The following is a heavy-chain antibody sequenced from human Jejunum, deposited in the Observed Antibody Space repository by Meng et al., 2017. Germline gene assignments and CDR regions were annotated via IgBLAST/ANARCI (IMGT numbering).Heavy chain of an antibody. Sequence: GSLRPSCTVSGGSISSTNYYWGWIRQPPGKGLEWMGHIYFGGSAQYNPSRQSQVTISLDTSKNQISLKLDSATVADTTVYYCAGVFRHFDWVSSSRYYHGMDVWGQGTMVTVSS. CDR1: GGSISSTNYY. J-gene: IGHJ6*02. V-gene: IGHV4-39*07. CDR3: AGVFRHFDWVSSSRYYHGMDV. D-gene: IGHD3-9*01. CDR2: IYFGGSA.